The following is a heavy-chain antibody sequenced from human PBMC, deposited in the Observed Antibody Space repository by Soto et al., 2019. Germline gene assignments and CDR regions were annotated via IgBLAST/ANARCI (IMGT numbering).Heavy chain of an antibody. Sequence: GGSLRLSCAASGFTFSTYGMTWVRQAPGKGLAWVSGISYNGGSTYYADSVKGRFTISRDNSKNTLYLQMNNLRAEDTAVYYCARTNDYNWGINWVDYWGQGTXVTVSS. CDR1: GFTFSTYG. CDR2: ISYNGGST. V-gene: IGHV3-23*01. D-gene: IGHD7-27*01. J-gene: IGHJ4*02. CDR3: ARTNDYNWGINWVDY.